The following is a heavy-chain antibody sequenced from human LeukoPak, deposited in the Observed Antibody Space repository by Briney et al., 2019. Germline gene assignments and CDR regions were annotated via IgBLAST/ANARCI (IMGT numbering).Heavy chain of an antibody. J-gene: IGHJ4*02. CDR3: AKAYSSGWTYFDY. CDR2: ITRNGDRK. Sequence: GESLKISCSAFGFPFSDLAMHWVRPAPGKGLEYVSGITRNGDRKFYADSVKGRFTISRDNSKNTLCLQMNTLTADDTAMYYCAKAYSSGWTYFDYWGQGALVTVSS. CDR1: GFPFSDLA. V-gene: IGHV3-64*04. D-gene: IGHD6-25*01.